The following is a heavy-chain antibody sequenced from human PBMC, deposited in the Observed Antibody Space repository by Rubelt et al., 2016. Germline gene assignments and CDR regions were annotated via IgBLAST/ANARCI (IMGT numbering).Heavy chain of an antibody. CDR3: ARENCSGGSCYLDHYYYYGMDV. CDR2: IYYSGST. V-gene: IGHV4-39*07. Sequence: IGSIYYSGSTYYNPSLKSRVTISVDTSKNQFSLKLSSVTAADTAVSYCARENCSGGSCYLDHYYYYGMDVWGQGTTVTVSS. D-gene: IGHD2-15*01. J-gene: IGHJ6*02.